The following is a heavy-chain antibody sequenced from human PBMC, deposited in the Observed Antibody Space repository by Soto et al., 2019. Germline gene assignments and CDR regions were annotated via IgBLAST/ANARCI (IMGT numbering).Heavy chain of an antibody. J-gene: IGHJ5*02. V-gene: IGHV3-21*01. CDR1: VFTFSSYS. CDR3: ARDLGYCSSTSCYPGTGFDP. Sequence: PGGSLRLSCAASVFTFSSYSMNWVRQAPGKGLEWVSSISSSSSYIYYADSVKGRFTISRDNAKNSLYLQMNSLRAEDTAVYYCARDLGYCSSTSCYPGTGFDPWGQGTLVTVSS. D-gene: IGHD2-2*01. CDR2: ISSSSSYI.